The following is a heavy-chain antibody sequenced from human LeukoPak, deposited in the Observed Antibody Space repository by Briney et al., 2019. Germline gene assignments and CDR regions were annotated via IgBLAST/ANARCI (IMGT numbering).Heavy chain of an antibody. CDR2: IYPGDSDT. D-gene: IGHD2-2*01. Sequence: GESLKISCKGFGYSFTSYWIAWVRQMPGKGLEWMGIIYPGDSDTRYSPSFRGQVTISGDKSISTVYLQWGSLKASDTAMYYCARVDLYCSSTSCYSFDYWGQGTLVTVSS. CDR3: ARVDLYCSSTSCYSFDY. V-gene: IGHV5-51*01. CDR1: GYSFTSYW. J-gene: IGHJ4*02.